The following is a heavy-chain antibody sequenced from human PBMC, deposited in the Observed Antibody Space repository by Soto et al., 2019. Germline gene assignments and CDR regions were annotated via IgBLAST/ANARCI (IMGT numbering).Heavy chain of an antibody. CDR1: GGSISSYY. D-gene: IGHD3-16*01. Sequence: PSETLSITCTVSGGSISSYYWSWIRQPPGKGLEWIGYIYYSGSTNYNPSLKSRVTISVDTSKNQFSLKLSSVTAADTAVYYWGRGFYAGPFAFWGQGTRVPVSS. J-gene: IGHJ4*02. V-gene: IGHV4-59*08. CDR3: GRGFYAGPFAF. CDR2: IYYSGST.